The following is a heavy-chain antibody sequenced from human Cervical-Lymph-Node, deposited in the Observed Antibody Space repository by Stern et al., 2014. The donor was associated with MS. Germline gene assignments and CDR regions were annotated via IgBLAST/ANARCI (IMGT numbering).Heavy chain of an antibody. Sequence: QMQLVQSGPEVKKPGTSVKVSCKASGITFSHSAIQWLRQARGQRPEWIGWVAAFQGDVNYAPRFQERVTITRDMSTSTVYMELRSLRSEDTAIYYCASERYTYYDDQRPPGGFDPWGQGTLVTVSS. J-gene: IGHJ5*02. CDR1: GITFSHSA. V-gene: IGHV1-58*02. CDR3: ASERYTYYDDQRPPGGFDP. CDR2: VAAFQGDV. D-gene: IGHD3-3*01.